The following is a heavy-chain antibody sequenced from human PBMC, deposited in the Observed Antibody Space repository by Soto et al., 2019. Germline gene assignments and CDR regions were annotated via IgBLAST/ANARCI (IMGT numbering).Heavy chain of an antibody. CDR3: ARGLTTVTTGALYWYFDL. J-gene: IGHJ2*01. CDR2: IIPIFGTA. V-gene: IGHV1-69*01. Sequence: QVQLVQSGAEVKKPGSSVKVSCKASGGTFSSYAISWVRQAPGQGLEWMGGIIPIFGTANYAQKFQGRVTITADESTSPGEMELSSLRSEDTAVYYFARGLTTVTTGALYWYFDLLGRGPLVTVSS. D-gene: IGHD4-17*01. CDR1: GGTFSSYA.